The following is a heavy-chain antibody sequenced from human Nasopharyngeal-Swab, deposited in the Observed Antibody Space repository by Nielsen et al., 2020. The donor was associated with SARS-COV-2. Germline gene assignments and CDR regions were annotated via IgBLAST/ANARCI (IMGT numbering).Heavy chain of an antibody. V-gene: IGHV4-4*02. CDR2: IYHSGST. Sequence: WIRQPPGKGLEWIGEIYHSGSTNYNPTLKSRVTISVGKSKDQFSLKLSSVTAADTAVYYCASWYPDYWGQGTLVTVSS. CDR3: ASWYPDY. J-gene: IGHJ4*02. D-gene: IGHD6-13*01.